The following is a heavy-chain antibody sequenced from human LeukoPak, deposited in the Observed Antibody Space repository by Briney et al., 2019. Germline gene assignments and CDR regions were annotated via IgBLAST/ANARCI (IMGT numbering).Heavy chain of an antibody. CDR2: INTDGSRT. CDR1: GFTFSSYS. Sequence: PGGSLRLSCAASGFTFSSYSMHWVRQAPGKGLVWVSHINTDGSRTTYADSAKGRFTISRDNAKNTLYLQMNSLRAEDTAVYYCARGRTTGYGDYVSYWGQGTLVTVSS. CDR3: ARGRTTGYGDYVSY. J-gene: IGHJ4*02. V-gene: IGHV3-74*03. D-gene: IGHD4-17*01.